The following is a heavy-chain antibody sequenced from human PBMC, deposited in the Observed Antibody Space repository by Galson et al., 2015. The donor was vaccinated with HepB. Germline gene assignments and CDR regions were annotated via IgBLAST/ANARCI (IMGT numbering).Heavy chain of an antibody. D-gene: IGHD6-19*01. CDR2: IWYDGSNK. CDR3: ARVRGKQWLVHGYFDY. V-gene: IGHV3-33*08. J-gene: IGHJ4*02. Sequence: SLRLSCAASGFTFSSYGMHWVRQAPGKGLEWVAVIWYDGSNKYYADSVKGRFTISRDNSKNTLYLQMNSLRAEDTAVYYCARVRGKQWLVHGYFDYWGQGTLVTVSS. CDR1: GFTFSSYG.